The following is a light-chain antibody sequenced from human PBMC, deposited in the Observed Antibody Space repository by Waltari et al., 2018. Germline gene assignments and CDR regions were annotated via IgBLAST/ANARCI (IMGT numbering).Light chain of an antibody. CDR1: QSISSW. CDR2: KAS. J-gene: IGKJ3*01. V-gene: IGKV1-12*01. Sequence: PSSLSASVGDTVTITCRASQSISSWLDWYQQKPGKAPKLLIYKASSLQSGVPSRFSGSGSGTEFTLTISSLQPEDFATYYCLQYSSSPFTFGPGTKLDIK. CDR3: LQYSSSPFT.